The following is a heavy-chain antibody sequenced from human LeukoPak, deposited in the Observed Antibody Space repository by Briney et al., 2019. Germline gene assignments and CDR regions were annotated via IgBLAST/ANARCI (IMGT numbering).Heavy chain of an antibody. CDR2: IHYTGST. CDR1: GGSINSYY. J-gene: IGHJ4*02. V-gene: IGHV4-59*12. D-gene: IGHD2-15*01. CDR3: ARDNIVVVAATKAYYFDY. Sequence: SETLSLTCTVSGGSINSYYWSWIRQPPGKGLECIGYIHYTGSTNYNPSLKSRVTISVDTSKNQFSLKLSSVTAADTAVYYCARDNIVVVAATKAYYFDYWGQGTLVTVSS.